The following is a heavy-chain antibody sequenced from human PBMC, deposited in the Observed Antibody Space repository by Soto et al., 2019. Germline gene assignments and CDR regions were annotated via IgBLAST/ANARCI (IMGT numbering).Heavy chain of an antibody. CDR1: GFTFSSYW. CDR2: IKQDGSEK. Sequence: GGSLRLSCAASGFTFSSYWMSWVRQAPGKGLEWVANIKQDGSEKYYVDSVKGRFTISRDNAKNSLYLQMNSLRAEDTAVYYCARKAGVEYYDFWSGYRPRPFYYYYMDVWGKGTTVTVSS. CDR3: ARKAGVEYYDFWSGYRPRPFYYYYMDV. V-gene: IGHV3-7*01. D-gene: IGHD3-3*01. J-gene: IGHJ6*03.